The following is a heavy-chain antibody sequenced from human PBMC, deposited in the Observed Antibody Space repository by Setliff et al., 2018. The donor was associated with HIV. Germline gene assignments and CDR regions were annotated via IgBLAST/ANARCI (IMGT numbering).Heavy chain of an antibody. CDR2: INHSGST. Sequence: PSETLSLTCAVYGGSFSGYYWSWIRQPPGKGLEWIGEINHSGSTNYNPSLKSRVTISVDTSKNQFSLKLSSVTAADTAVYYCARVGYCSSTSCPLGYWGQGTLVTVPQ. CDR3: ARVGYCSSTSCPLGY. D-gene: IGHD2-2*01. CDR1: GGSFSGYY. J-gene: IGHJ4*02. V-gene: IGHV4-34*01.